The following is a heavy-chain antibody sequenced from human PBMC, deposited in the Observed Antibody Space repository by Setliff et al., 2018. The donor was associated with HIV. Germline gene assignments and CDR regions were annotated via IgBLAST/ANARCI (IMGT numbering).Heavy chain of an antibody. CDR1: GGSISSGSYY. V-gene: IGHV4-61*02. Sequence: PSETLSLTCTVSGGSISSGSYYWSWIRQPAGKGLEWIGRIYTSGSTNYNPSLKSRVTISVDTSKNQFSLKLSSVTAEDTAVYYCARDRSDILTGYYEGWFDPWGQGTLVTVSS. CDR3: ARDRSDILTGYYEGWFDP. J-gene: IGHJ5*02. CDR2: IYTSGST. D-gene: IGHD3-9*01.